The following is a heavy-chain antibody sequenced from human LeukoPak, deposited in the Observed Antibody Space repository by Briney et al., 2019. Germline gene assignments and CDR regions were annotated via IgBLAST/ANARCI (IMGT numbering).Heavy chain of an antibody. CDR3: ARQNFYRYCRSTSCYRPYYYYYMDV. Sequence: SETLSLTCAVYGGSFSGYYWSWIRQPPGKGLERIGEINQSGSTNHNPSLKSRVTISVDTSKNQFSLKLSSVTAADTAVYYCARQNFYRYCRSTSCYRPYYYYYMDVWGKGTTVTISS. J-gene: IGHJ6*03. CDR1: GGSFSGYY. D-gene: IGHD2-2*01. V-gene: IGHV4-34*01. CDR2: INQSGST.